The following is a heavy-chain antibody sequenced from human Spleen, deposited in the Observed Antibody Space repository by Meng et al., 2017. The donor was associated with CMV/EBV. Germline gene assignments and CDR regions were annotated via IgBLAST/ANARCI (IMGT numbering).Heavy chain of an antibody. V-gene: IGHV4-61*01. Sequence: SETLSLTCTVSGGSVSSGSYYWSWIRQPPGKGLEWIGYIYYSGCTNYNPSLKSRVTISVETSRNQFSLKLSSVTAADTAVYYCARDGLHYYDSSYLWGQGTLVTVSS. J-gene: IGHJ4*02. D-gene: IGHD3-22*01. CDR2: IYYSGCT. CDR3: ARDGLHYYDSSYL. CDR1: GGSVSSGSYY.